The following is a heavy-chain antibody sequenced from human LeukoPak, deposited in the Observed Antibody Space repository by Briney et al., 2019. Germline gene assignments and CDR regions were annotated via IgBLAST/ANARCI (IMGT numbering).Heavy chain of an antibody. Sequence: ASVKVSFKASGGTFSSYAISWVRQAPGQGLERMGWISAYNGDTNYAQKLQGRVTMTTDTSTSTAYMELRSLRSDDTAVYYCALTQDYYYMDVWGKGTTVTVSS. J-gene: IGHJ6*03. CDR3: ALTQDYYYMDV. CDR2: ISAYNGDT. CDR1: GGTFSSYA. V-gene: IGHV1-18*01. D-gene: IGHD4-23*01.